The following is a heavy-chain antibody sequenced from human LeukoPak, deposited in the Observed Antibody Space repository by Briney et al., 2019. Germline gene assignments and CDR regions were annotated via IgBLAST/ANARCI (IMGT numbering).Heavy chain of an antibody. J-gene: IGHJ4*02. CDR2: INPNSGGT. V-gene: IGHV1-2*02. Sequence: ASVTVSFTCSVYTFTFYYMHWVRQAPGQGLEWMGWINPNSGGTNYAQKFQGRVTMTRDMSISTAYMELSRLRSDDTAVYYCTGIAVAGPLSSDYWGQGTLVTVSS. CDR3: TGIAVAGPLSSDY. D-gene: IGHD6-19*01. CDR1: VYTFTFYY.